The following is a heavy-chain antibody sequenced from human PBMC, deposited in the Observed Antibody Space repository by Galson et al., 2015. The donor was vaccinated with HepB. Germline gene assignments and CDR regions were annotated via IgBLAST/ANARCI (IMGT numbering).Heavy chain of an antibody. Sequence: SVKVSCKASSYTFTIYGISWVRQAPGQGLEWMGWISGYNGNTNYAQNLQGRVTMTTDTSTSTVYMELRSLRSDDTAVYYCARGSKVVVPGATPVYYYYGMDVWGQGTTVTVSS. V-gene: IGHV1-18*04. CDR2: ISGYNGNT. D-gene: IGHD2-2*02. CDR3: ARGSKVVVPGATPVYYYYGMDV. CDR1: SYTFTIYG. J-gene: IGHJ6*02.